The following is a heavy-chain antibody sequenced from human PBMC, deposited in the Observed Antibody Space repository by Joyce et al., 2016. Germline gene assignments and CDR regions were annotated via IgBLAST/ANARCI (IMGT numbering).Heavy chain of an antibody. D-gene: IGHD2/OR15-2a*01. V-gene: IGHV1-24*01. CDR1: GYTLSELS. Sequence: QVQLVQSGAEVKKPGASVKVSCKISGYTLSELSMHWVRQSPGKGLEWMGGFQPEAGETVYEQSFQGRVTMTEDTSTDTVYMELSSLRSDDTAVYYCATGDRRSYFYFDTTVHGTFEIWGQGTMVTVSS. CDR2: FQPEAGET. J-gene: IGHJ3*02. CDR3: ATGDRRSYFYFDTTVHGTFEI.